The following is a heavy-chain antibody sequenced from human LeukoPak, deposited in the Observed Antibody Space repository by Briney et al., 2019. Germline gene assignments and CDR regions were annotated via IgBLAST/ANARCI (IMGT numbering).Heavy chain of an antibody. Sequence: GGSLRLCCAASGFTFSSYWMHWVRQAPGKGLVWVSRINSDGFSTSYADSVKGRFTISRDNAKNTLYPQMNSLRGEDTAVYYCATATGSPYYGMDVWGQGTTVTVSS. V-gene: IGHV3-74*01. CDR3: ATATGSPYYGMDV. CDR2: INSDGFST. J-gene: IGHJ6*02. D-gene: IGHD1-1*01. CDR1: GFTFSSYW.